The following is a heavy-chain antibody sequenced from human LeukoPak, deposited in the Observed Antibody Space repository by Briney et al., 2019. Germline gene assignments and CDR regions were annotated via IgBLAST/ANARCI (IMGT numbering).Heavy chain of an antibody. CDR1: GGSFSGYY. D-gene: IGHD5-24*01. J-gene: IGHJ4*02. CDR2: INHSGST. V-gene: IGHV4-34*01. Sequence: MSSETLSLTCAVYGGSFSGYYWSCIRHPPGKGLEWLGEINHSGSTNYNPSLKSLVTISIDTTKNQFSLKLSSVPAADTAVYYCASFSAGDGYNRGEIDYWGQGTLVTVSS. CDR3: ASFSAGDGYNRGEIDY.